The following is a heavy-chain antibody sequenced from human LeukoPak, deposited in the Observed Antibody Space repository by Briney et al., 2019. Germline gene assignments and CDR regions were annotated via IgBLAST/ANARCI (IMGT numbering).Heavy chain of an antibody. D-gene: IGHD4-17*01. CDR3: ARGYGDWFDP. J-gene: IGHJ5*02. CDR2: INSDESRT. Sequence: PGGSLRLSCAASGFIFNTYWMHWVRHAPGKGLVWVSRINSDESRTAYADSVKGRFSISRDNAKNTLYLQMNSLRAEDTAVYYCARGYGDWFDPWGQGTLVTASS. CDR1: GFIFNTYW. V-gene: IGHV3-74*01.